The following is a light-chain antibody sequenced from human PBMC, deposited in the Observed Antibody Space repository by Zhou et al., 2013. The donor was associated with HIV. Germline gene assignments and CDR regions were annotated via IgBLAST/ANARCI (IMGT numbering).Light chain of an antibody. CDR3: QQYNHWPPLT. CDR2: AAS. J-gene: IGKJ4*01. CDR1: QSVSRN. Sequence: EIVLTQSPGTLSVSPGERVTLSCRASQSVSRNSLAWYQQKPGQAPRLLIYAASSRATGIPDRFSGSASGTEFTLTISSLQPEDLAVYYCQQYNHWPPLTFGGGTKVEIK. V-gene: IGKV3D-15*01.